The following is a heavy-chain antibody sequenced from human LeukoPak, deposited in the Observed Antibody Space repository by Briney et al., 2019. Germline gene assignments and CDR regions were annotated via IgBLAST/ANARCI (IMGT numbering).Heavy chain of an antibody. J-gene: IGHJ5*02. D-gene: IGHD1-14*01. CDR2: INPNSGGT. CDR1: GYTFTGYY. V-gene: IGHV1-2*02. Sequence: ASVKVSCKASGYTFTGYYMHWVRQAPGQGLEWMGWINPNSGGTNYAQKFQGRVTMTEDTSTDTAYMELSSLRSEDTAVYYCARDPRMNWFDPWGQGTLVTVSS. CDR3: ARDPRMNWFDP.